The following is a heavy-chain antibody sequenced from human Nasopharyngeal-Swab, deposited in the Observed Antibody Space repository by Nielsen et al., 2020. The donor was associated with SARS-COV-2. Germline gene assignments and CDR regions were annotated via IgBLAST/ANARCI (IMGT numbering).Heavy chain of an antibody. CDR3: VRAFNWNDAFDY. V-gene: IGHV3-33*01. D-gene: IGHD1-1*01. J-gene: IGHJ4*02. Sequence: VRQAPGKGLEWVAVIWFDGSSDYYADSVKGRFTVSRDNSRNRLYLQMDSLRAEDSAVYYCVRAFNWNDAFDYCGRGTLVTVSS. CDR2: IWFDGSSD.